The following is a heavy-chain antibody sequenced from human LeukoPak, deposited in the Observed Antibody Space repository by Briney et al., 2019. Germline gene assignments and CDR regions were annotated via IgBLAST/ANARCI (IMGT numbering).Heavy chain of an antibody. V-gene: IGHV1-3*01. CDR2: INAGNDNT. Sequence: ASVKVSCKASGYTFTSYGIHWVRQAPGQRLEWMGWINAGNDNTKYSQRFQGRVTITRDTSASTAYMELSSLRSEDTAVYYCARDRGYSSSWYVVDAFDIWGQGTMVTVSS. CDR1: GYTFTSYG. J-gene: IGHJ3*02. D-gene: IGHD6-13*01. CDR3: ARDRGYSSSWYVVDAFDI.